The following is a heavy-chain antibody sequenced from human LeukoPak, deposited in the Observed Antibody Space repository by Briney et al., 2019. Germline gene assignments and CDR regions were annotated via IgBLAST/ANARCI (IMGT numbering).Heavy chain of an antibody. CDR1: GFTFSHYW. CDR2: IKPDGSDK. D-gene: IGHD6-19*01. V-gene: IGHV3-7*03. CDR3: AKRGPAGAGKSPDYFDY. J-gene: IGHJ4*02. Sequence: QAGGSLRLSCAASGFTFSHYWMSWVRQTPGKGLEWVANIKPDGSDKYYVDSVKGRFTISRDNSKNTLYLQMNSLRAEDTAVYYCAKRGPAGAGKSPDYFDYWGQGTLVTVSS.